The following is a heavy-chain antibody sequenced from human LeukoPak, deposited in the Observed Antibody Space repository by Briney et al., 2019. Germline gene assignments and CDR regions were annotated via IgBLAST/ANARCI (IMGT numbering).Heavy chain of an antibody. D-gene: IGHD3-9*01. Sequence: ASVKVSCKASGYTFTSYYMHWVRQAPGQGLEWMGWINPNSGGTNYAQKFQGRVTMTRDTSISTAYMELSRLRSDDTAVYYCARDLGYYDILTGYYRSSYYYMDVWGKGTTVTISS. CDR2: INPNSGGT. CDR1: GYTFTSYY. J-gene: IGHJ6*03. V-gene: IGHV1-2*02. CDR3: ARDLGYYDILTGYYRSSYYYMDV.